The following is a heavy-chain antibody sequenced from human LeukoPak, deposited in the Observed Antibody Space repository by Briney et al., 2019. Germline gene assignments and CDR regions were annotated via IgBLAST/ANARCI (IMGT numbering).Heavy chain of an antibody. D-gene: IGHD3-10*01. CDR3: ARQQRYYYGSGPQLLSWFDP. J-gene: IGHJ5*02. Sequence: SETLSLTCTVSGGTIGSINYYWAWIRQPPGKGLEWLGTIYYSGSTYYNPSLKSRVTLSTGTSETQFSLKLTSVTAADTAVYYCARQQRYYYGSGPQLLSWFDPWGQGTLVTVSS. CDR2: IYYSGST. V-gene: IGHV4-39*01. CDR1: GGTIGSINYY.